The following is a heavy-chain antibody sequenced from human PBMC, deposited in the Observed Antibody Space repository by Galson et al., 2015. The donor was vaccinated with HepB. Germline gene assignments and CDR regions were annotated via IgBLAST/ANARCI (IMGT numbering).Heavy chain of an antibody. V-gene: IGHV3-7*03. D-gene: IGHD5-12*01. CDR1: GFTFTDYW. Sequence: SLRLSCAASGFTFTDYWMTWVRQAPGKGLEWVANIKQDGSETYVVSVKGRFTISRDNAKNLLYLQINSLSDEDTAVYYCARDRRTGGYEHDYWGQGTLVTVSS. CDR3: ARDRRTGGYEHDY. J-gene: IGHJ4*02. CDR2: IKQDGSET.